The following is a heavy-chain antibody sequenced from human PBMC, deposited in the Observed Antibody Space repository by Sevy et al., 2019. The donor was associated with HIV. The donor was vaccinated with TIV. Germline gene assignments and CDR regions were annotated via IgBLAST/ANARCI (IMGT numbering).Heavy chain of an antibody. D-gene: IGHD3-10*01. CDR3: AREPLYHYGSGTFYRFYYGMDV. V-gene: IGHV3-33*01. CDR2: IWNDGSEK. CDR1: GFTFNTYA. Sequence: GGSLRLSCAASGFTFNTYAMHWVRQPPGKGLEWVVVIWNDGSEKYYADSVEGRFTISRDNSKNMLYLQMNSLRAEDTAVFFCAREPLYHYGSGTFYRFYYGMDVWGQGTTVTVSS. J-gene: IGHJ6*02.